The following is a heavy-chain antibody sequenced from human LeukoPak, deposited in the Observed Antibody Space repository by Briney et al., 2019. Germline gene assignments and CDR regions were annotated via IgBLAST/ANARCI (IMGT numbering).Heavy chain of an antibody. D-gene: IGHD3-3*01. Sequence: GGSLRLSCAASGFTFSSYEMNWVRQAPGKGLEWVSYISSSGSTIYYADSVKGRFTIFRDNAKNSLYLQMNSLRAEDTAVYYCARGPEAIFGGPWGQGTLVTVSS. CDR1: GFTFSSYE. J-gene: IGHJ5*02. CDR2: ISSSGSTI. V-gene: IGHV3-48*03. CDR3: ARGPEAIFGGP.